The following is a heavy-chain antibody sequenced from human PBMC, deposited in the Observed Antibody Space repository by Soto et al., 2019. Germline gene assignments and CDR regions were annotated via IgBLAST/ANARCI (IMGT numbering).Heavy chain of an antibody. CDR2: ISYDGSNK. J-gene: IGHJ6*03. CDR1: GFTFSTYA. D-gene: IGHD6-19*01. CDR3: AKDPNSSGWYGYYYYYYMDV. Sequence: GGSLRLSCAAPGFTFSTYAMHWVRQAPGKGLEWVAVISYDGSNKYYADSVKGRFTLSRDNSKNTLYLQMNSLRVEDTAVYYCAKDPNSSGWYGYYYYYYMDVWGKGTTVTVSS. V-gene: IGHV3-30*18.